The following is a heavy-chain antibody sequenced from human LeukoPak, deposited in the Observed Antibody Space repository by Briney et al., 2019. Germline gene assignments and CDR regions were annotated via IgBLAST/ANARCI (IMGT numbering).Heavy chain of an antibody. CDR3: ARVRLFYYDSSGYYGAFDI. D-gene: IGHD3-22*01. J-gene: IGHJ3*02. Sequence: PSETLSLTCAVYGGSFSGYYWSWIRQPPGKGLEWIGEINHSGSTNYNPSLKSRVTISVDRSQNQFSLKLSSVTAADTAVYHCARVRLFYYDSSGYYGAFDIWGQGTMVTVSS. V-gene: IGHV4-34*01. CDR2: INHSGST. CDR1: GGSFSGYY.